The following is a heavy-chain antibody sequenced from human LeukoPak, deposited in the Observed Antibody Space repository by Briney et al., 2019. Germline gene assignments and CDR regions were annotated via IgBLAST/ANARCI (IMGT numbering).Heavy chain of an antibody. CDR1: GGSCSVYY. V-gene: IGHV4-34*01. Sequence: SETLSLTCAVYGGSCSVYYWCWIRQAPGKGLEWIGKINHSGSTNYNPSLKRRVTIAVDTSKHPLSLKLISVAAADTAVYYCARVAGTDDYWGQGTLVTVSS. CDR3: ARVAGTDDY. CDR2: INHSGST. J-gene: IGHJ4*02. D-gene: IGHD2-15*01.